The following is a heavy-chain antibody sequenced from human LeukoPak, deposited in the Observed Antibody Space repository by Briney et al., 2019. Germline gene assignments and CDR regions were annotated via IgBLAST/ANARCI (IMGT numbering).Heavy chain of an antibody. J-gene: IGHJ5*02. CDR2: INHSGST. Sequence: SETLSLTCAVYGGSFSGYYWSWIRQPPGKGLEWIGEINHSGSTNYNPSLKSRVTISVDTSKNQFSLKLSSVTAADEAVYYCARGPKVYCSSTSCPPWFDPWGQGTLVTVSS. D-gene: IGHD2-2*01. CDR3: ARGPKVYCSSTSCPPWFDP. V-gene: IGHV4-34*01. CDR1: GGSFSGYY.